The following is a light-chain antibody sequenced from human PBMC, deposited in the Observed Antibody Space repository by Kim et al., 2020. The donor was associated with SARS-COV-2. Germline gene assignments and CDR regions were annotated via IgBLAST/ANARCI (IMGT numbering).Light chain of an antibody. J-gene: IGLJ3*02. V-gene: IGLV10-54*01. Sequence: TARPTCTRCSNNVCDHGAAWLLQHQRHPPQLLSYRNNNRPSWISDRLSASRSGNIASLTITGLQPEDEADYYCSAWYSSLSAWVFGGGTQLTVL. CDR1: SNNVCDHG. CDR2: RNN. CDR3: SAWYSSLSAWV.